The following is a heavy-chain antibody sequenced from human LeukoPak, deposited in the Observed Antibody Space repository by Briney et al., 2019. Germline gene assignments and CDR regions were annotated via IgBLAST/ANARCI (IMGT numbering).Heavy chain of an antibody. D-gene: IGHD5-12*01. CDR2: ISGGGGAT. CDR1: GFTFSNYA. CDR3: AKSMVATMMTFDY. Sequence: GGSLRLSCAASGFTFSNYAMSWVRQAPGKGLEWVSAISGGGGATPYPDSVKGRFTISRDNSKNTLYLQMNSLRAEDTAVYYCAKSMVATMMTFDYWGQGTLVTVSS. J-gene: IGHJ4*02. V-gene: IGHV3-23*01.